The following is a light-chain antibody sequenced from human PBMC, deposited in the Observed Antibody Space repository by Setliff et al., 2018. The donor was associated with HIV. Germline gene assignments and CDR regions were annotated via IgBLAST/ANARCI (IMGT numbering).Light chain of an antibody. CDR2: RAS. CDR1: QSIDGW. CDR3: QQYTAYPVT. J-gene: IGKJ1*01. V-gene: IGKV1-5*03. Sequence: DIQMTQSPSTLSASVGDRVTINCRASQSIDGWLAWYQQKPGKAPKVLISRASKLESGVPSRFSGGGSGTEFTLTISSLQADDFATYYCQQYTAYPVTSGQGTKVDIK.